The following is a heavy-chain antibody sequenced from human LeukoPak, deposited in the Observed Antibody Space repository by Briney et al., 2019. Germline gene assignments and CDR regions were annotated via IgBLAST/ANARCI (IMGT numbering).Heavy chain of an antibody. J-gene: IGHJ5*02. CDR3: ARGVQIEGIAVFNWFDP. V-gene: IGHV1-3*03. D-gene: IGHD6-19*01. CDR1: GYTFTDYY. Sequence: ASVKVSCKASGYTFTDYYVHWVRQAPGQRLEWMGWINAGNGNTKYSQEFQGRVTITRGTSASTAYMELSSLRSEDMAVYYCARGVQIEGIAVFNWFDPWGQGTLVTVSS. CDR2: INAGNGNT.